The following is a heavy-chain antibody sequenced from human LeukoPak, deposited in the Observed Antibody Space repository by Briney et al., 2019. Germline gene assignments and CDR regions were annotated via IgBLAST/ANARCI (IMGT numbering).Heavy chain of an antibody. J-gene: IGHJ5*02. V-gene: IGHV3-7*03. CDR1: GFSFSSYW. CDR2: IKPDGSEK. D-gene: IGHD3-16*01. CDR3: AKDGRGSSSQNNWLDP. Sequence: GGSLRLSCAASGFSFSSYWMSWVRQAPGKGLEWVANIKPDGSEKYYVDSVKGRFTISRDNAKNSLYLQMSSLRAEDTAVYYCAKDGRGSSSQNNWLDPWGQGTLVTVSS.